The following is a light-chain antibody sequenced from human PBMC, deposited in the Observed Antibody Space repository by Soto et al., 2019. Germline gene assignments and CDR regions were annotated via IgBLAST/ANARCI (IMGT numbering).Light chain of an antibody. Sequence: QSVLTQPPSVSGAPGQMVTISCTGSSSNIGADYNVHWYQQFPGTAPKLLIYGNDNRPSEVPDRFSGSKSGTSASLAITGLQAEDEADYYCQSYDRRLSGRVVFGGGTKVTVL. CDR1: SSNIGADYN. CDR2: GND. CDR3: QSYDRRLSGRVV. V-gene: IGLV1-40*01. J-gene: IGLJ2*01.